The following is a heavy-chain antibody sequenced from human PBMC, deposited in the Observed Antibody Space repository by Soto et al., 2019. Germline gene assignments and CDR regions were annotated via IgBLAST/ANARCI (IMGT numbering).Heavy chain of an antibody. J-gene: IGHJ4*02. Sequence: QVQLQESGPGLVKPSQTLSLTCTVSGGSISSGNYYWSWIRQPPGKGLEWIGFISYSGSTYYNASLKSRFTISVETSKNQFSLNLSFVTAADTAVYYCATMGTPATGLYYFDYWGQGTLVTVSS. V-gene: IGHV4-30-4*01. CDR2: ISYSGST. CDR3: ATMGTPATGLYYFDY. CDR1: GGSISSGNYY. D-gene: IGHD1-7*01.